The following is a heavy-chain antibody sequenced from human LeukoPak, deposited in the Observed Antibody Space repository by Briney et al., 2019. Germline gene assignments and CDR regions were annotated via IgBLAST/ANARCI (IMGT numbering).Heavy chain of an antibody. CDR2: NSDSGGRT. Sequence: GGSLRLSCAVSGITLSNYGMSWVRQAPGKGLEWVAGNSDSGGRTNYADSVKGRFTISRDNPKNTLYLQMNSLRAEDTAVYFCAKRGVVIRVILVGFHKEANYFDSWGQGALVTVSS. J-gene: IGHJ4*02. CDR3: AKRGVVIRVILVGFHKEANYFDS. V-gene: IGHV3-23*01. CDR1: GITLSNYG. D-gene: IGHD3-22*01.